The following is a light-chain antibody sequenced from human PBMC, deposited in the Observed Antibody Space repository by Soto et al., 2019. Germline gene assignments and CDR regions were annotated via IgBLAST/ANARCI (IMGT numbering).Light chain of an antibody. CDR3: QSYDSSLSVYV. CDR1: SSNIGAGYD. J-gene: IGLJ1*01. CDR2: GNN. V-gene: IGLV1-40*01. Sequence: QSVLTQPPSVSGAPGQRVTISCTGSSSNIGAGYDVHWYQQLPGTAPKLLIYGNNNRPSGVPDRFSGSKSGTSASLAITGFQAEDEAGYYCQSYDSSLSVYVFGTGTKVTVL.